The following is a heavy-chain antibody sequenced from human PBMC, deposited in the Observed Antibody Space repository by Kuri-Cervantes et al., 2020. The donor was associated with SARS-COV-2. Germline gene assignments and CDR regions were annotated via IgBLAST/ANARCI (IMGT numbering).Heavy chain of an antibody. J-gene: IGHJ4*02. V-gene: IGHV3-30*04. CDR1: GFTFSSYA. CDR2: ISYDGSNK. Sequence: GGSLRPSCAASGFTFSSYAMHWVRQAPGKGLEWVAVISYDGSNKYYADSVKGRFTISRDNSKNTRYLQMNSLRAEDTAVYYCARDLYGVLYYFDYCGQGTRVTGYS. D-gene: IGHD4-17*01. CDR3: ARDLYGVLYYFDY.